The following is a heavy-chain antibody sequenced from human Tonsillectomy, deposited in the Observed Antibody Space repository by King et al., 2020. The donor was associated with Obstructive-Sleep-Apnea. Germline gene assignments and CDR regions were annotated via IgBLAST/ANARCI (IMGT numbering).Heavy chain of an antibody. V-gene: IGHV3-21*01. J-gene: IGHJ4*02. CDR2: IRSSSTYM. D-gene: IGHD6-13*01. CDR3: TRGQPRYGSSWYGFDY. CDR1: GATFSTYT. Sequence: VQLVESGGGVVKPGGSLRLSCAASGATFSTYTFNWVRQAPGTGLEWASSIRSSSTYMFFAVSWKGRFTITRDNAKKSLYLHMNSLRADETAVYYCTRGQPRYGSSWYGFDYWGQGTLVTVSS.